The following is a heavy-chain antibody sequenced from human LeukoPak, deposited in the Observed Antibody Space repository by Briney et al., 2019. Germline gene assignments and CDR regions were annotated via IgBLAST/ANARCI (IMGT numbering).Heavy chain of an antibody. CDR2: ISYDGSNK. D-gene: IGHD6-13*01. J-gene: IGHJ4*02. CDR3: SRDPTRGVAATRTSRPLYYFDY. V-gene: IGHV3-30*03. Sequence: GGSLRLSCAASGFTFSSYSMNWVRQAPGKGLEWVAVISYDGSNKYYADSVKGRFTISRDNSKNTLYLQMNSLRAEDTAVYYCSRDPTRGVAATRTSRPLYYFDYWGQGTLVTVSS. CDR1: GFTFSSYS.